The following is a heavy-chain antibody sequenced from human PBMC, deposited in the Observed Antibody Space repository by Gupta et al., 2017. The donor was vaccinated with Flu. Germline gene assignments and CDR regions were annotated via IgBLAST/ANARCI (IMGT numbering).Heavy chain of an antibody. CDR2: IYSSGST. J-gene: IGHJ5*02. V-gene: IGHV4-61*02. CDR3: ARFTVNWFEP. Sequence: QVQLQESGPGLVKPSQTLSLTCTVSGASVSTSTYYWTWIRQSAGKGLEYIGRIYSSGSTNDNPSLKSRVSISLDTYKNQFYLKLNSVTAADAAVYYCARFTVNWFEPWGQGTLVTVSS. D-gene: IGHD4-17*01. CDR1: GASVSTSTYY.